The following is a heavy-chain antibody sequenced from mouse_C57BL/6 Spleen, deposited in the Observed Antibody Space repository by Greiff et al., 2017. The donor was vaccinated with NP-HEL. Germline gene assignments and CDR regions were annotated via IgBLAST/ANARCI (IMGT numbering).Heavy chain of an antibody. J-gene: IGHJ4*01. Sequence: VQLQQSGAELVRPGSSVKLSCKASGYTFTSYWMDWVKQRPGQGLEWIGNIYPSDSETHYNQKFKDKATLTVDTSSNTAYMQLSSLTSEDSAVYYCARGMGRGAMDYWGQGTSVTVSS. V-gene: IGHV1-61*01. CDR3: ARGMGRGAMDY. D-gene: IGHD2-10*02. CDR1: GYTFTSYW. CDR2: IYPSDSET.